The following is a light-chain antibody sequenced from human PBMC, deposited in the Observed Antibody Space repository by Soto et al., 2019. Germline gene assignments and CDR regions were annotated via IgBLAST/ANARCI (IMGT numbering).Light chain of an antibody. CDR3: QQYNNWPWT. V-gene: IGKV3-15*01. CDR1: QSVSSN. CDR2: GAS. J-gene: IGKJ1*01. Sequence: ELVLTQSPGTLSVSPGERATLSCRASQSVSSNLAWYQQKPGQAPRLLIYGASTRATGVPARFSGSGSGTEFTLTISSLQSEDFAVYYCQQYNNWPWTFGQGTKVHIK.